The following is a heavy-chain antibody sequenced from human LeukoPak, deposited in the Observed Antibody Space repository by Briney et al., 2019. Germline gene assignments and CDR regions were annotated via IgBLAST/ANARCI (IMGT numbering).Heavy chain of an antibody. V-gene: IGHV3-23*01. D-gene: IGHD1-26*01. CDR1: GFTFSSYG. Sequence: GGSLRLSCAASGFTFSSYGMSWVRQAPGKGLEWVSAISGSGGSTYYADSVKGRFTISRDKSKNMLYLQMNSLRAEDTAVYYRAKVPDRGSYFDYWGQGTLVTVSS. CDR3: AKVPDRGSYFDY. J-gene: IGHJ4*02. CDR2: ISGSGGST.